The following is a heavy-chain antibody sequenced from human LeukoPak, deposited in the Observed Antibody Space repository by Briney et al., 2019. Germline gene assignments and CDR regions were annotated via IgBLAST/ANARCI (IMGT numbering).Heavy chain of an antibody. CDR2: IYNSGIT. D-gene: IGHD4/OR15-4a*01. CDR3: ARDHLPAGAPGYYMDV. Sequence: SETLSLTCTVSGGSVSSHFWSWIRQPPGKGLEWIGYIYNSGITNYNPSLKSRVIMSVDTSKNQFSLMLRSVTAVDTAVYYCARDHLPAGAPGYYMDVWGKGTTVTVSS. J-gene: IGHJ6*03. V-gene: IGHV4-59*02. CDR1: GGSVSSHF.